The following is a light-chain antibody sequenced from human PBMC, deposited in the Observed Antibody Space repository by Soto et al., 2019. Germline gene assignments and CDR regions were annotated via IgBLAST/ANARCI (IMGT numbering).Light chain of an antibody. V-gene: IGLV2-23*02. CDR2: EVS. J-gene: IGLJ1*01. CDR3: CSYAGSSTYV. Sequence: QSVLTQPASVSGSPGQSITFSCTGTSSDVGRYNLVSWYQQHPGKAPKLMIYEVSKRPSGVSNRFSGSKSGNTASLTISGLQAEDEADYYCCSYAGSSTYVFGAGTKVTV. CDR1: SSDVGRYNL.